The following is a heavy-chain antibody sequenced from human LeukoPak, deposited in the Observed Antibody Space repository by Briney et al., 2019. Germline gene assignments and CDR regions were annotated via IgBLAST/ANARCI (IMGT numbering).Heavy chain of an antibody. CDR3: AKGDATGHSYFDY. J-gene: IGHJ4*02. D-gene: IGHD1-14*01. V-gene: IGHV3-23*01. Sequence: QTGGSLRLSCAASRFTFSTYAMTWVRQGPGKGLEWVSTISVGGDKTYYADSVKGRFTISRDNSKNTLYLQMNSLRAEDTSVYYCAKGDATGHSYFDYWGQGTLVTVSS. CDR1: RFTFSTYA. CDR2: ISVGGDKT.